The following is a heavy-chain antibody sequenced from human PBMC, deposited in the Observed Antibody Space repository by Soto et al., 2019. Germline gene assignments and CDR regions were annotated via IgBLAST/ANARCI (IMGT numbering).Heavy chain of an antibody. Sequence: EVQLVESGGGLVQPGGSLRLSCAASGFTFSNYWMHWVRQAPGKGLVWVSRIHSDGSSTFYADSVKGRFTISRDNAKKMVYLQMNSLRAEGTAVYYCARDNWNTVWGQGTMVTVSS. V-gene: IGHV3-74*01. CDR3: ARDNWNTV. CDR2: IHSDGSST. CDR1: GFTFSNYW. D-gene: IGHD1-20*01. J-gene: IGHJ3*01.